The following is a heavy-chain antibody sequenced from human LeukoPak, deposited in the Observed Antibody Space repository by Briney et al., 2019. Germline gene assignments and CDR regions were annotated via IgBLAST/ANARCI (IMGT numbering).Heavy chain of an antibody. D-gene: IGHD1-14*01. CDR1: GGSFSDYN. CDR3: ARPSGGTPFKRFNY. Sequence: SETLSLTCAVYGGSFSDYNWTWIRQPPGKGLEWIGEIGHNGTTNYNPSLKGRVTISLDTSKNQFSLKLTSVTAADTAVYYCARPSGGTPFKRFNYWGEGTLVTVSS. CDR2: IGHNGTT. J-gene: IGHJ4*02. V-gene: IGHV4-34*01.